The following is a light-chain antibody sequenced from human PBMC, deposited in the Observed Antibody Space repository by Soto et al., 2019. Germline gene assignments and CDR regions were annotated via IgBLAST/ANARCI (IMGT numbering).Light chain of an antibody. V-gene: IGLV2-14*01. CDR2: EVN. J-gene: IGLJ3*02. CDR1: SSDIGTYDY. CDR3: ASFTIGSTLV. Sequence: QSALTQSASVSGSPGQSITISCTGTSSDIGTYDYVSWYQQYPGKAPKLIIFEVNYRPSGVSTRFSGSKSGNTASLTISGLQAEDEADYYCASFTIGSTLVFGGGTKLTVL.